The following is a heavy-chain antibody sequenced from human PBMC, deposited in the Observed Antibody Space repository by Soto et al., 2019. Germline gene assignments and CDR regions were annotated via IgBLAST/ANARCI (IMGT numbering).Heavy chain of an antibody. Sequence: SETLSLTCTVSGGSVSSGSYYWSWIRQPPGKGLEWIGYIYYSGSTNYNPSLKSRVTISVDTSKNQFSLKLSSVTAADTAVYYCARVRVSGGSGFDYWGQGTLVTVSS. J-gene: IGHJ4*02. V-gene: IGHV4-61*01. CDR3: ARVRVSGGSGFDY. D-gene: IGHD2-15*01. CDR1: GGSVSSGSYY. CDR2: IYYSGST.